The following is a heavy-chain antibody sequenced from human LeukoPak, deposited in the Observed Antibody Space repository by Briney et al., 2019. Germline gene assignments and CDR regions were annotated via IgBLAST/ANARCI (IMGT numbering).Heavy chain of an antibody. D-gene: IGHD3-10*01. CDR3: ARGRLLWFGELLYLVH. CDR2: INHSGRT. Sequence: SETLSLTCAVYGGSFSGYYWSWIRQPPGKGLEWLGEINHSGRTNYNPSLTTRFTISVDTSNNQFSLNLSSVTAADTAVYYCARGRLLWFGELLYLVHWGQGTLVTVSS. V-gene: IGHV4-34*01. J-gene: IGHJ4*02. CDR1: GGSFSGYY.